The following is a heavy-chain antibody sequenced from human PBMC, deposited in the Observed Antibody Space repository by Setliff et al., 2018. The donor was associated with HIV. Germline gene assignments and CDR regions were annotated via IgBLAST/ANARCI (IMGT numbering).Heavy chain of an antibody. Sequence: LSLTCTVSGGSISSGGYYWSWIRQHPGKGLEWIGYIYYSGRTYYNPSLKSRVTISVDTSEIQFSLKLSSVTSADTAVYYCARYCGGDCYPSAYYMDVWGKGTTVTVSS. V-gene: IGHV4-31*03. J-gene: IGHJ6*03. CDR1: GGSISSGGYY. CDR2: IYYSGRT. CDR3: ARYCGGDCYPSAYYMDV. D-gene: IGHD2-21*01.